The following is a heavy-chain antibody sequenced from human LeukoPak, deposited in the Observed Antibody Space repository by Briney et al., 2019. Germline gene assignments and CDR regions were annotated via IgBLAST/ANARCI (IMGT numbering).Heavy chain of an antibody. CDR1: GFTVSSNY. D-gene: IGHD1-26*01. J-gene: IGHJ4*02. Sequence: GGSLRLSCAASGFTVSSNYMSWVRQAPGKGLEWVSVIYSGGSTYYADSVKGRFTISRGNSKNTLYLQMNSLRAEDTAVYYCARDGSGSYLDYYFDYWGQGTLVTVSS. CDR2: IYSGGST. CDR3: ARDGSGSYLDYYFDY. V-gene: IGHV3-66*02.